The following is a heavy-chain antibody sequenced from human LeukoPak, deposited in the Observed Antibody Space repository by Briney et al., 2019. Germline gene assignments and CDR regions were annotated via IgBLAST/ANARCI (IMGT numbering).Heavy chain of an antibody. CDR3: AKGTDYGDCAYFDY. V-gene: IGHV3-9*03. CDR2: ISWNSGSI. J-gene: IGHJ4*02. CDR1: GFTFDDYA. D-gene: IGHD4-17*01. Sequence: GGSLRLSCAASGFTFDDYAMHWVRQAPGKGLEWVSGISWNSGSIGYADSVKGRFTISRDNAKNSLYLQMNSLRAEDMALYYCAKGTDYGDCAYFDYWGQGTLVTVSS.